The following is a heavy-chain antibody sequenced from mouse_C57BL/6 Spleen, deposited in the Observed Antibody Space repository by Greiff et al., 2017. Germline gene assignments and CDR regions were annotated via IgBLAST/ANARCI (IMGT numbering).Heavy chain of an antibody. CDR3: ARVDDYDRAMDY. Sequence: EVQLVESGPGLVKPSQSLSLTCSVTGYSITSGYYWNWIRQFPGNKLEWMGYISYDGSNNYNPSLKNRISITRDTSKNQFFLKLNSVTTEDTATYYCARVDDYDRAMDYWGQGTSVTVSS. CDR1: GYSITSGYY. J-gene: IGHJ4*01. V-gene: IGHV3-6*01. CDR2: ISYDGSN. D-gene: IGHD2-4*01.